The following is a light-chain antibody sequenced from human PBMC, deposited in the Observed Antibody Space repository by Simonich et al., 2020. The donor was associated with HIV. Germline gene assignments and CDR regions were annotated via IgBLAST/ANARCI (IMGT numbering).Light chain of an antibody. CDR1: QSVFYISNNKNY. V-gene: IGKV4-1*01. Sequence: IVMTQSPDSLAVSLGERATINCKSSQSVFYISNNKNYLAGYQQKPGQPPKLLIYWASTRESGVPDRFSGSGSGTDFTLTISSLQAEDVAVYYCQQYYNSPLTFGQGTNVEVK. CDR3: QQYYNSPLT. CDR2: WAS. J-gene: IGKJ1*01.